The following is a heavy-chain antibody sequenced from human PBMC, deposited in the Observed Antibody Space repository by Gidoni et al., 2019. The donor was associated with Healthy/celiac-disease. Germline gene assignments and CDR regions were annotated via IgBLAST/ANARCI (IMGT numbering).Heavy chain of an antibody. V-gene: IGHV3-21*01. CDR1: GFTFSSYS. CDR3: ARCRAGKEYAIDY. Sequence: EVQLVESGGGLVKPGGSLRLSCAASGFTFSSYSMNWVRQAPGKGLEWVSSISSSSSYIYYADSVKGRFTISRDNAKNSLYLQMNSLRAEDTAVYYCARCRAGKEYAIDYWGQGTLVTVSS. CDR2: ISSSSSYI. D-gene: IGHD2-8*01. J-gene: IGHJ4*02.